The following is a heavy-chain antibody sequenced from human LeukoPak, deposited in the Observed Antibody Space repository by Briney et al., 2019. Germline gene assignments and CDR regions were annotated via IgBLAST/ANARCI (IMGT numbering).Heavy chain of an antibody. V-gene: IGHV4-59*01. Sequence: PSETLSLTCTVSGGSISSYYWSWIRQPPGKGLEWIGYIYYSGSTNYNPSLKSRVTISVDTSKNQFSLKLSSVTAADTAVYYCARDYRSGWLRYFDYWGQGTLVTVSS. CDR3: ARDYRSGWLRYFDY. CDR1: GGSISSYY. D-gene: IGHD6-19*01. CDR2: IYYSGST. J-gene: IGHJ4*02.